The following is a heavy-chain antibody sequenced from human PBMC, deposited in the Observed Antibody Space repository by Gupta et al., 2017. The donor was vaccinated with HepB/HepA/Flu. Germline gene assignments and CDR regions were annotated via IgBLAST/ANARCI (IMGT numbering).Heavy chain of an antibody. Sequence: QVQPVESGGGVDQPGRYLRLSCAASGFTFSTYAMHWLRQAPGKGLEWVAVISYDGSAKYYADSVKGRFTISRDNSKNTLYLQMDSLRAEDAAVYYCARRDSGLDSWGQGTLVTVSS. V-gene: IGHV3-30-3*01. CDR1: GFTFSTYA. J-gene: IGHJ5*01. CDR2: ISYDGSAK. D-gene: IGHD2-21*01. CDR3: ARRDSGLDS.